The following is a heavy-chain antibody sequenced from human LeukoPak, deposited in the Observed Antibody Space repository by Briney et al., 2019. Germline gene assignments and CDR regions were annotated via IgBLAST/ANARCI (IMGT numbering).Heavy chain of an antibody. CDR1: GYTFTSYA. J-gene: IGHJ4*02. CDR3: ARDPVRGYSYGSTYYFDY. V-gene: IGHV7-4-1*02. D-gene: IGHD5-18*01. Sequence: GASVKVSCKASGYTFTSYAMNWVRQAPGQGLEWMGWINTNTGNPTYAQGFTGRFVYSLDTSVSTAYLQISSLKAEDTAVYYCARDPVRGYSYGSTYYFDYWGQGTLVTVSS. CDR2: INTNTGNP.